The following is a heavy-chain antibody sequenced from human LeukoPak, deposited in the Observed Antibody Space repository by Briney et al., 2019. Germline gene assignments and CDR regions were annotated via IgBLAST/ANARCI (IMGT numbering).Heavy chain of an antibody. Sequence: ASVKVSCKASGYTFTSYGISWVRQAPGQGLEWMGWISAYNGNTNYAQKLQGRVTMTTDTSTSTAYMELRSLRSDDTAVYYCARDIVVVVAATYYYYGMDVWGQGTTVTVSS. CDR3: ARDIVVVVAATYYYYGMDV. CDR2: ISAYNGNT. CDR1: GYTFTSYG. D-gene: IGHD2-15*01. J-gene: IGHJ6*02. V-gene: IGHV1-18*01.